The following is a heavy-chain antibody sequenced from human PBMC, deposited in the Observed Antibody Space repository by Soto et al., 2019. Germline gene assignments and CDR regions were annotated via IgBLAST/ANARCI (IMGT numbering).Heavy chain of an antibody. V-gene: IGHV4-30-4*01. D-gene: IGHD3-16*01. Sequence: QVQLQESDPGLVRPSQTLSLTCTVSGGSIRGSEYYWSWIRQPPGKGLEWIGDIHYRGSTHYTKSLQSRVTISLDTSKNQFSLKVNYVTAADSAVYYCARSDKVTGPYDYDTCGPFDYWGLGTLVTVSS. J-gene: IGHJ4*02. CDR2: IHYRGST. CDR1: GGSIRGSEYY. CDR3: ARSDKVTGPYDYDTCGPFDY.